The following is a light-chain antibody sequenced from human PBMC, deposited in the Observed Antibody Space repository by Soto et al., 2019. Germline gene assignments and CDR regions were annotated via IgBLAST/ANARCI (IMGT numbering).Light chain of an antibody. J-gene: IGKJ1*01. V-gene: IGKV3-20*01. Sequence: PGERATLSCRASQSVTYDQLAWYRQTPGQAPRLLIYGASSRAAGLPDRFSGSGSGTDFTLTISRLEPEDFVVYHCQQYGDLPPTFGQGTKVDIK. CDR3: QQYGDLPPT. CDR2: GAS. CDR1: QSVTYDQ.